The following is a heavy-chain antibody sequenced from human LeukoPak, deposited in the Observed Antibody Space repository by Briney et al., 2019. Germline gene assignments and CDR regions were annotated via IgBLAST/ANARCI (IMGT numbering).Heavy chain of an antibody. CDR3: ARLGSARWFDY. V-gene: IGHV4-59*08. J-gene: IGHJ4*02. D-gene: IGHD6-6*01. CDR2: IYYSGST. CDR1: GGSISSYY. Sequence: TSETLSLTCTVSGGSISSYYWSWIRQPPGKGLECIGYIYYSGSTNYNPSLKSRVTISVDTSKTQFSLKLSSVTAADTAVYYCARLGSARWFDYWGQGTLVTVSS.